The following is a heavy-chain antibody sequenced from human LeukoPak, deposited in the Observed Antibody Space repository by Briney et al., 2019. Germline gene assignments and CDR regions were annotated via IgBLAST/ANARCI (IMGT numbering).Heavy chain of an antibody. CDR1: GGSINTYY. V-gene: IGHV4-59*08. D-gene: IGHD1-26*01. Sequence: PSETLSPTCTVSGGSINTYYWSWIRQPPGKGLQWIAYLYYSGSNNFNPSLKSRLTISVDTSKNQFSLKLSSVTAADTAVYYCARSGSKPSGGAFDLWGQGTMVTVSS. J-gene: IGHJ3*01. CDR3: ARSGSKPSGGAFDL. CDR2: LYYSGSN.